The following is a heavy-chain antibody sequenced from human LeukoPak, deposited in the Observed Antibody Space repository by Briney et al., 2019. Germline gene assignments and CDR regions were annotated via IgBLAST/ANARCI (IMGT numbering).Heavy chain of an antibody. Sequence: SVKVSCKASGGTFSSYAISWVRQAPGQGLEWMGRIIPIFGTANYAQKFQGRVTITTDESTSTAYMELSSLRSEDTAVYYCAREQVLYYGSGSYYTWGQGTLVTVSS. CDR2: IIPIFGTA. V-gene: IGHV1-69*05. CDR3: AREQVLYYGSGSYYT. J-gene: IGHJ4*02. CDR1: GGTFSSYA. D-gene: IGHD3-10*01.